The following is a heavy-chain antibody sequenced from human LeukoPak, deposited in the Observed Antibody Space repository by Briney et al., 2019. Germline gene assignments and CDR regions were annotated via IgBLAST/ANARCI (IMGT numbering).Heavy chain of an antibody. D-gene: IGHD3-16*01. CDR2: IRYDGSNE. J-gene: IGHJ6*03. V-gene: IGHV3-30*02. CDR1: GFTFSSYG. CDR3: AKALGGNYYYYMDV. Sequence: GGSLRLFCAASGFTFSSYGMHWVRQAPGKGLEWVAVIRYDGSNEYYADSVKGPFTISRDNSKNTLYLQMNSLRAEDTAVYYCAKALGGNYYYYMDVWGKGTTVTVSS.